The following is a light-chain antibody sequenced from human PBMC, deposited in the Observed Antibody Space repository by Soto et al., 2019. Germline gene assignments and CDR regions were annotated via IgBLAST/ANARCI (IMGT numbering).Light chain of an antibody. V-gene: IGKV3D-15*01. J-gene: IGKJ4*01. CDR2: GAS. Sequence: EIVMTQSPATLSVSPGERATLSCRASQSVSSNLAWYQQKPGQAPRLLIYGASTRATGIPARFSGSGSGTEFTLTISSLQSEDFAVYYCHQYNNCPLTFGGRTKVEIK. CDR1: QSVSSN. CDR3: HQYNNCPLT.